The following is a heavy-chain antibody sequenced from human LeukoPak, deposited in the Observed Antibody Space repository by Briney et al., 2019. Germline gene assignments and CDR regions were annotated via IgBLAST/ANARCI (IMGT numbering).Heavy chain of an antibody. J-gene: IGHJ6*02. CDR3: TRDLMDYDVSTGLHHYYMDV. CDR1: GFAFSTYA. D-gene: IGHD3-9*01. V-gene: IGHV3-74*01. Sequence: GGSLRLSCAASGFAFSTYAINWVRQAPGKGLVWVSRINGDGRNINYADSVRGRFTISRDNAKNTLYLQMNTLRVEDTAVYYYTRDLMDYDVSTGLHHYYMDVWGQGTTVTVSS. CDR2: INGDGRNI.